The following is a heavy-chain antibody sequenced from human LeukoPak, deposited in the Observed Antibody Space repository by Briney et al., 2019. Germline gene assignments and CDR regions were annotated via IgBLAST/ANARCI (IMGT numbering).Heavy chain of an antibody. V-gene: IGHV1-8*02. CDR2: MNPNSGNT. CDR1: GYTFTSYD. CDR3: ASGRVGDLTKEYYFDY. D-gene: IGHD3-10*01. Sequence: ASVKVSCKASGYTFTSYDINWVRQATGQGLEWMGWMNPNSGNTGYAQKFQGRVTMTRNTSISTAYMELSSLRSEDTAVYYCASGRVGDLTKEYYFDYWGQGTLVTVSS. J-gene: IGHJ4*02.